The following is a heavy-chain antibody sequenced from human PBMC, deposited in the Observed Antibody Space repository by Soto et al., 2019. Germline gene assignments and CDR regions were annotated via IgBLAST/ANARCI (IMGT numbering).Heavy chain of an antibody. CDR2: TYYRSKWYN. D-gene: IGHD5-18*01. Sequence: SQTLSLTCAISGESVSSNSAAWNWSRQSPSRGLEWLGRTYYRSKWYNDYAVSVKSRITINPDTSKNQFSLQLNSVTPEDTAVYYCARLRSFSYAHFDYWGQGTLVTVSS. J-gene: IGHJ4*02. V-gene: IGHV6-1*01. CDR1: GESVSSNSAA. CDR3: ARLRSFSYAHFDY.